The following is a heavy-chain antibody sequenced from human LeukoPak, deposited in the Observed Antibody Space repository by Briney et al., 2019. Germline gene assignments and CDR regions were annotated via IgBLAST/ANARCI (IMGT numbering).Heavy chain of an antibody. V-gene: IGHV3-30*01. J-gene: IGHJ4*02. CDR2: ISYDGSNK. CDR3: ARAPYYDSSGYYDY. CDR1: GFTFITYA. Sequence: GRSLRLSCAASGFTFITYAMHWVRQAPGKGLEWVAVISYDGSNKNYADSVKGRFTISRDNSKNTLYLQMNSLRAEDTAVFYCARAPYYDSSGYYDYWGQGTLVTVSS. D-gene: IGHD3-22*01.